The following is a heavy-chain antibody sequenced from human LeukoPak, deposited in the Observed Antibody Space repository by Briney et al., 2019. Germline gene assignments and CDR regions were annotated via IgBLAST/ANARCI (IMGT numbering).Heavy chain of an antibody. J-gene: IGHJ4*02. CDR2: INPNSGGT. V-gene: IGHV1-2*02. CDR1: GYTFTVYY. Sequence: ASVKVSCKASGYTFTVYYMHWVRQAPGQGLEWMGWINPNSGGTNYAQKFQGRVTMTRDTSISTAYMELSRLRSDDTAVYYCARDWDGSGSYYNAALGYWGQGTLVTVSS. D-gene: IGHD3-10*01. CDR3: ARDWDGSGSYYNAALGY.